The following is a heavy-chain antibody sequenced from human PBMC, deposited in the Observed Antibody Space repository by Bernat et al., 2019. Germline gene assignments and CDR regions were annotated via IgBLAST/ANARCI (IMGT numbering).Heavy chain of an antibody. Sequence: EVQLVESGGGLVQPGGSLRLSCAASGFTFSSYWMSWVRQAPGKGLEWVANIKQDGSEKYYVDSVKGRFTISRENAKNSLYLQMNSLRAEDTAVYYCARQGPWLPSGGDAFDIWGQGTMVTVSS. V-gene: IGHV3-7*01. D-gene: IGHD2-15*01. CDR2: IKQDGSEK. CDR1: GFTFSSYW. J-gene: IGHJ3*02. CDR3: ARQGPWLPSGGDAFDI.